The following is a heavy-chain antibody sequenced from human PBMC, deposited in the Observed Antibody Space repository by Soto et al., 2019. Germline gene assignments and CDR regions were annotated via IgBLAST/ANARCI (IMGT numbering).Heavy chain of an antibody. CDR3: AREWSAAGHFYGMDV. CDR1: GYTFTSYD. Sequence: ASVKVSCKTSGYTFTSYDINWVRQAPGQGLEWVGWMNTNSDDTRSAQKFRGRLTLTRDKSMRAVYMKLSNLRPDDTTVYYCAREWSAAGHFYGMDVWGQGTTVTVSS. D-gene: IGHD6-13*01. V-gene: IGHV1-8*01. J-gene: IGHJ6*02. CDR2: MNTNSDDT.